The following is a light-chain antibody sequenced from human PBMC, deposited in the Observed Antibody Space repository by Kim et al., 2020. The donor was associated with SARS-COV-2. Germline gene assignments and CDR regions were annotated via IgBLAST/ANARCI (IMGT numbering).Light chain of an antibody. CDR2: STS. Sequence: SPGERATLSCRASQSVSNNLAWYQQKPGQAPRLLIYSTSTRATGIPARFSGSGSGTEFTLSITSLQSEDLAVYYCQHYNNWPPWTFGQGTKVDIK. CDR1: QSVSNN. V-gene: IGKV3-15*01. J-gene: IGKJ1*01. CDR3: QHYNNWPPWT.